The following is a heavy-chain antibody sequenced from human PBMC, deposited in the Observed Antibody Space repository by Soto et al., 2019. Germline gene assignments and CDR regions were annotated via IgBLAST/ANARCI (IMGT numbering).Heavy chain of an antibody. D-gene: IGHD3-16*01. CDR1: GGSISSYY. CDR3: ARDSDLGSFDY. V-gene: IGHV4-59*01. CDR2: IYYSGST. J-gene: IGHJ4*02. Sequence: SETLSLTCTASGGSISSYYWSWIRQPPGKGLEWIGYIYYSGSTNYNPSLKSRVTISVDTSKNQFSLKLSSVTAADTAVYYCARDSDLGSFDYWGQGTLVTVSS.